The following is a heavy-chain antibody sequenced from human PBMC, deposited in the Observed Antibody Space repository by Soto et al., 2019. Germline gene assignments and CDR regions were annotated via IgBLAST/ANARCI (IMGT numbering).Heavy chain of an antibody. CDR3: AREVVGGWNYFDY. CDR2: IYYSGST. J-gene: IGHJ4*02. V-gene: IGHV4-59*01. Sequence: SETLSLTCTVSGGSISSYYLSWIRQPPGKGLEWIGYIYYSGSTNYNPSLKSRVTISVDTSKNQFSLKLSSVTAADTAVYYCAREVVGGWNYFDYWGQGTLVTVSS. CDR1: GGSISSYY. D-gene: IGHD6-19*01.